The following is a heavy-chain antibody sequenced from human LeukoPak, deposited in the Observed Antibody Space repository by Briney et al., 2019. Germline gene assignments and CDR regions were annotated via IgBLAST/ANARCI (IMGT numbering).Heavy chain of an antibody. V-gene: IGHV1-2*02. J-gene: IGHJ5*02. CDR2: INPNSGGT. CDR1: GYTFTDYY. CDR3: ARDQSGSYQP. D-gene: IGHD1-26*01. Sequence: ASVKVSCKASGYTFTDYYMHWVRQAPGQGLEWMGWINPNSGGTKYAQKLQGRDTMTRDTSISTVHMEVSRLSSDDTAVYYCARDQSGSYQPWGQGTLVTVSS.